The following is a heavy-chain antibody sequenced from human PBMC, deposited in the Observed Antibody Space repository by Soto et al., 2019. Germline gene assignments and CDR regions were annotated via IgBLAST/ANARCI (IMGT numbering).Heavy chain of an antibody. V-gene: IGHV1-46*02. D-gene: IGHD4-17*01. J-gene: IGHJ6*02. CDR3: ARVALGYDYADV. CDR1: RYTFNAFH. Sequence: VAAVKVSCKAFRYTFNAFHMQWVRQAPGQGLEWMGVINPSGDGTSYAQKFQGRVTMTRDTSTSTVYMELSSLRSEDTAVYYCARVALGYDYADVWGQGTTVTVYS. CDR2: INPSGDGT.